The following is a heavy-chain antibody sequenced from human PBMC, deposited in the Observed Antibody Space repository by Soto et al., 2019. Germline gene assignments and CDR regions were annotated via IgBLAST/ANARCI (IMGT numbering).Heavy chain of an antibody. J-gene: IGHJ5*02. Sequence: QVTLKESGPVLVKPTETLTLTCTVSGFSLSNARMGVSWIRQPPGKALEWLAHIFSNDEKSYSTSLKSRLTISKDTSKSQVVLTMTNMDPVDTATYYCARIPYYDFWSGYPNWFDPWGQGTLVTVFS. CDR1: GFSLSNARMG. CDR3: ARIPYYDFWSGYPNWFDP. V-gene: IGHV2-26*01. D-gene: IGHD3-3*01. CDR2: IFSNDEK.